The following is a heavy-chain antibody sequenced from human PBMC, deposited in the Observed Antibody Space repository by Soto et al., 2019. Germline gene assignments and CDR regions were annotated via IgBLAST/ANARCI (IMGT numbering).Heavy chain of an antibody. D-gene: IGHD3-22*01. J-gene: IGHJ4*02. CDR3: ARDKGGYYDSVGYYYHH. V-gene: IGHV3-30*02. Sequence: PGGSLRLSCAASGFTFSSYGMHWVRQAPGKGLEWVAVIRYDGSNKYYADSVKGRFTISRDNSKNTLYLQMNSLRVEDTAMYYCARDKGGYYDSVGYYYHHWGQGTLVTVSS. CDR2: IRYDGSNK. CDR1: GFTFSSYG.